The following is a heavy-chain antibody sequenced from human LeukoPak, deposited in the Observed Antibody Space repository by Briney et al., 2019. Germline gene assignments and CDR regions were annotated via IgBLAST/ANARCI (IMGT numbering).Heavy chain of an antibody. V-gene: IGHV3-21*04. D-gene: IGHD3-16*02. J-gene: IGHJ6*03. CDR2: ISSSSSYI. CDR3: AKNERLRLGELSPYYYYYMDV. CDR1: GFTFSSYS. Sequence: GGSLRLSCAASGFTFSSYSMNWVRQAPGKGLEWVSSISSSSSYIYYADSVKGRFTISRDNAKNSLYLQMNSLRAEDTAVYYCAKNERLRLGELSPYYYYYMDVWGKGTTVTVSS.